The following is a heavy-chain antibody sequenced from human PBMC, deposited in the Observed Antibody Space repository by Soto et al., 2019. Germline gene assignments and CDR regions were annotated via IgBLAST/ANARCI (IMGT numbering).Heavy chain of an antibody. CDR1: GFTFSSSS. J-gene: IGHJ6*02. D-gene: IGHD1-1*01. V-gene: IGHV3-21*01. CDR3: ARAGRGTGYPSYALDV. CDR2: ISSSSRNI. Sequence: GSLRLSCAASGFTFSSSSVNWVRQAPGKGLEWVSFISSSSRNIYYTDSVKGRFTISRDNAKNSLYLQMNSLSAEDTAVYYCARAGRGTGYPSYALDVWGPGTTVTVSS.